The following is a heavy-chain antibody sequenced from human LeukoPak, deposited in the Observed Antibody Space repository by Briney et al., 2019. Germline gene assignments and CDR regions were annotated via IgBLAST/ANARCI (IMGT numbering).Heavy chain of an antibody. CDR1: GFTFSSYW. J-gene: IGHJ4*02. V-gene: IGHV3-74*01. Sequence: VGSLRLSCAASGFTFSSYWMHWVRQAPGKGLVWVSRINSDGSSTSYADSVKGRFTISRDNAKNTLYLQMNSLRAEDTAVYYCARVVPPYYFDYWGQGTLVTVSS. CDR2: INSDGSST. D-gene: IGHD6-13*01. CDR3: ARVVPPYYFDY.